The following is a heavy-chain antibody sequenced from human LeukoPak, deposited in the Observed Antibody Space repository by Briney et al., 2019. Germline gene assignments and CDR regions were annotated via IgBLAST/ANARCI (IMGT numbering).Heavy chain of an antibody. V-gene: IGHV6-1*01. CDR1: GDSVSSNSAA. CDR2: TYYRSKWYN. CDR3: ARDPQQLVPYYYGMDV. J-gene: IGHJ6*02. Sequence: SQTLSLTCAISGDSVSSNSAAWNWIRRSPSRGLEWLGRTYYRSKWYNDYAVSVKSRITINPDTSKNQFSLQLNSVTPEDTAVYYCARDPQQLVPYYYGMDVWGQGTTVTVSS. D-gene: IGHD6-13*01.